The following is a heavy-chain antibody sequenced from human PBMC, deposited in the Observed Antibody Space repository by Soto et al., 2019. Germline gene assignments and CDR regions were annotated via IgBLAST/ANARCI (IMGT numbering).Heavy chain of an antibody. CDR1: GGSMSGNY. V-gene: IGHV4-59*01. D-gene: IGHD6-19*01. J-gene: IGHJ4*02. Sequence: SETLSLTCTVSGGSMSGNYWSWIRQPPGKGLEWIGYIYYSGSTNYNPSLKSRVTISVDTSKNQFSLKLTSVTAADTAVYFCARGGWYVDYWGQGTLVTVSS. CDR3: ARGGWYVDY. CDR2: IYYSGST.